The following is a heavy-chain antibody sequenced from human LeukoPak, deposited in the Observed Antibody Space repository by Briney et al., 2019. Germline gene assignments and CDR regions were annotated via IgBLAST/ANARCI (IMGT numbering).Heavy chain of an antibody. D-gene: IGHD3-3*01. CDR2: INPNSGGT. Sequence: ASVKVSCKASGYTFTGYYMHWVRQAPGQGLEWMGWINPNSGGTNYAQKFQGRVTMTRDTSISTAYMELSRLRSDDTAVYYCARVTYFFWGVYPFDYGGGEPLVTVS. V-gene: IGHV1-2*02. J-gene: IGHJ4*02. CDR3: ARVTYFFWGVYPFDY. CDR1: GYTFTGYY.